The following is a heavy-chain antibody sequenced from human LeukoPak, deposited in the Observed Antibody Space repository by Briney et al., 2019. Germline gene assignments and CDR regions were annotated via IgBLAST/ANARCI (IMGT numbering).Heavy chain of an antibody. V-gene: IGHV3-21*04. J-gene: IGHJ6*03. CDR3: AKKGGPYYYYYMDV. CDR2: IGPGPSHT. Sequence: GGSLRLSCAASGFTFNTYGMNWVRQAPGKGLEWLSYIGPGPSHTYYADSVRGRFVISRDGAKNSLYLQMNSLRAEDTAAYYCAKKGGPYYYYYMDVWGKGTTVTVSS. CDR1: GFTFNTYG.